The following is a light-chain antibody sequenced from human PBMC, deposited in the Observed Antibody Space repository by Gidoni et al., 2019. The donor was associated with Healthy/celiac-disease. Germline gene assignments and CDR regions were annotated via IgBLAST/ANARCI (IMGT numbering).Light chain of an antibody. CDR2: KAS. CDR3: QQYNSYRT. V-gene: IGKV1-5*03. Sequence: DIQMTQSHSTLSASVGDRVTITCRASQSISSWWAWYQQKPGKAPKLLIYKASSLESGVPSRFSGSGSGTEFTLTISSLQPDDFATYYCQQYNSYRTFXQXTKVXIK. J-gene: IGKJ1*01. CDR1: QSISSW.